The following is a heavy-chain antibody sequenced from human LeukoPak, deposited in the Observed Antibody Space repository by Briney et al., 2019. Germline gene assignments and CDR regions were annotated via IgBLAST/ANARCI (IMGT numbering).Heavy chain of an antibody. Sequence: SETLSLTRADSGGSTRRSGYCWSWTRQPPGKGLDWIAYIYYTGSTYYNPSLKSRVTISLDTPKNQFSLKLTSVTAADTAVYYCARGGDSSGYEGRFDPWGQGTLVTVSS. V-gene: IGHV4-30-4*07. J-gene: IGHJ5*02. CDR2: IYYTGST. CDR3: ARGGDSSGYEGRFDP. D-gene: IGHD3-22*01. CDR1: GGSTRRSGYC.